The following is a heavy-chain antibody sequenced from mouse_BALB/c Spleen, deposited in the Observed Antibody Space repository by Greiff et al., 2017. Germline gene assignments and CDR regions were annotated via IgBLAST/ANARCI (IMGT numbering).Heavy chain of an antibody. CDR3: ARNWDYAMDY. V-gene: IGHV5-12-2*01. CDR1: GFTFSSYT. CDR2: ISNGGGST. Sequence: EVQVVESGGGLVQPGGSLKLSCAASGFTFSSYTMSWVRQTPEKRLEWVAYISNGGGSTYYPDTVKGRFTISRDNAKNTLYLQMSSLKSEDTAMYYCARNWDYAMDYWGQGTTVTVSS. J-gene: IGHJ4*01. D-gene: IGHD4-1*01.